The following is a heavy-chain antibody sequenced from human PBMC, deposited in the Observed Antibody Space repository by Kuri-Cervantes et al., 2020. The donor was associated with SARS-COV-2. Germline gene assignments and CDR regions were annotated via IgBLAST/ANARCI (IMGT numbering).Heavy chain of an antibody. CDR1: GGSISSYY. CDR2: IYYSGST. V-gene: IGHV4-59*12. D-gene: IGHD6-6*01. CDR3: ARDRYSSSLFYYYYMDV. J-gene: IGHJ6*03. Sequence: SETLYLTCTVSGGSISSYYWSWIRQPPGKGLEWIGYIYYSGSTNYNPSLKSRVTTSVDTSKNQFSLKLSSVTAADTAVYYCARDRYSSSLFYYYYMDVWGKGTTVTVSS.